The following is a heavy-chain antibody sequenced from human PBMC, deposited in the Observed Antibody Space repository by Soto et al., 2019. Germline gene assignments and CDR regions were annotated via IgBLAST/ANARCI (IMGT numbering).Heavy chain of an antibody. CDR1: GFSLSTGGVG. V-gene: IGHV2-5*02. D-gene: IGHD2-21*02. CDR2: IYWDDDK. Sequence: SGPTLLNPTQTLTLTCTFSGFSLSTGGVGVGWIRQPPGKALEWLALIYWDDDKRYSPSLRSRLTATKDTSKNQVVLTMTNMDPVDTATYYCAHSRCGGDCLQSYSSHYYYGMDVWGQGTTVTVSS. CDR3: AHSRCGGDCLQSYSSHYYYGMDV. J-gene: IGHJ6*02.